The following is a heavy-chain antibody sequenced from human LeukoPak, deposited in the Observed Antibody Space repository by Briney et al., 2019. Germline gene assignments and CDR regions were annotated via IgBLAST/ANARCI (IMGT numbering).Heavy chain of an antibody. CDR2: IKRDGSEK. D-gene: IGHD6-19*01. CDR3: ARARSSGWFYYMDV. CDR1: GFKFSRIW. V-gene: IGHV3-7*01. Sequence: GGSLRLSCAASGFKFSRIWMSWVRQAPGKGLEWVANIKRDGSEKNYVASVKGRFTISRDNAKDSLYLEVNGLRAEDTAVYYCARARSSGWFYYMDVWGKGTTVTVSS. J-gene: IGHJ6*03.